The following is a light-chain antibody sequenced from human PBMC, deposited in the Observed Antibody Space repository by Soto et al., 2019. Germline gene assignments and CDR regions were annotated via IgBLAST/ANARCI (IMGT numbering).Light chain of an antibody. J-gene: IGKJ1*01. CDR3: QQFGSSLPWT. Sequence: EIVLTQSPGTLSLSPGERATLSCRASQSLSSSYLAWYQQKPGQAPRLLIYAASSRATGIPDRFSGSGSGTDFTLTISRLEPEDFAVYYCQQFGSSLPWTFGQGTKVEIK. V-gene: IGKV3-20*01. CDR2: AAS. CDR1: QSLSSSY.